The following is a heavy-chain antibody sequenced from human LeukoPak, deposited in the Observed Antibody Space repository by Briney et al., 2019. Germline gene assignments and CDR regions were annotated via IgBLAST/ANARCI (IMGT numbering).Heavy chain of an antibody. V-gene: IGHV3-21*06. J-gene: IGHJ4*02. CDR2: ISSSSRYM. D-gene: IGHD1-26*01. CDR3: ARDAVVGATCFDY. Sequence: PGGSLRLSCAASGFTFSNYNMNWVRQAPGKGLEWVSVISSSSRYMYYADSVKGRFTISRDNAKNSLYLQMNSLRAEDTAVYFCARDAVVGATCFDYWGQGTLVAVSS. CDR1: GFTFSNYN.